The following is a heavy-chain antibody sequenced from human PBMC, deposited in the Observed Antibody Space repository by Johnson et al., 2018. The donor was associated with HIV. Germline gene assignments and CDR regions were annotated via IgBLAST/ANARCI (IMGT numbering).Heavy chain of an antibody. CDR2: ISNDGSNK. V-gene: IGHV3-30*04. Sequence: QVQLVESGGGVVQPGRSLRVSCAASGFTFSTYAMHWVRQAPGKGLEWVAVISNDGSNKYYADSVKGRFTISRDNSKNTLYLQMNSLRAEDTAVYYCARDRIAVAQGAFDIWGQGTMVTVSS. CDR3: ARDRIAVAQGAFDI. D-gene: IGHD6-19*01. CDR1: GFTFSTYA. J-gene: IGHJ3*02.